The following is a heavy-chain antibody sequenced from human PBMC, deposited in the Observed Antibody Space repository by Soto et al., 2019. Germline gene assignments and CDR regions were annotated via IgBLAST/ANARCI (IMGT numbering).Heavy chain of an antibody. V-gene: IGHV4-59*01. Sequence: SETLSLTCTVSGGSISSYYWFWIRQPPGKGLEWIGHIYYSGRTNYNPSLKSRVTISVDTSKNQFSLKLSSVTAADTAVYYCARGGMGPLFEALDYWGQGTLVTVSS. CDR3: ARGGMGPLFEALDY. D-gene: IGHD2-8*01. J-gene: IGHJ4*02. CDR2: IYYSGRT. CDR1: GGSISSYY.